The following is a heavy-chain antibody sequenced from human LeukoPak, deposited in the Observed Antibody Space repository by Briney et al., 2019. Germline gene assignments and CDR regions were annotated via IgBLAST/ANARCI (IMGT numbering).Heavy chain of an antibody. CDR1: GFTFSTYS. CDR2: ISVDGSYK. CDR3: AKRGLVEAVAAGRYGGFDY. D-gene: IGHD6-19*01. Sequence: PGGSLRLSCEASGFTFSTYSMHWVRQAPGKGLEWVAAISVDGSYKYYGDSVKGRLTISRDNSKNTLYLQMNSLRAEDTAVYYCAKRGLVEAVAAGRYGGFDYWGQGTLVTVSS. J-gene: IGHJ4*02. V-gene: IGHV3-30*18.